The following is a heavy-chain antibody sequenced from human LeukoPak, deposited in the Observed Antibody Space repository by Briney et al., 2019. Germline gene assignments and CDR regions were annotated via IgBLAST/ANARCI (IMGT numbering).Heavy chain of an antibody. CDR2: IYYSGST. CDR3: ARGSVAVAGSFDY. J-gene: IGHJ4*02. V-gene: IGHV4-59*01. Sequence: SETLSLTCTVSGGSISSYYWSWIRQPPGKGLEWIGYIYYSGSTNYNPSLKSRVTISVDTSKNQFSLKLSSVTAADTAVYYCARGSVAVAGSFDYWGQGTLVTVSS. CDR1: GGSISSYY. D-gene: IGHD6-19*01.